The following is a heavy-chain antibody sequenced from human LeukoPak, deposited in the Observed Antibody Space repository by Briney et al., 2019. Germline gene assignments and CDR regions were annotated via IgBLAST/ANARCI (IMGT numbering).Heavy chain of an antibody. CDR2: IYYSRST. J-gene: IGHJ4*02. D-gene: IGHD2-21*02. CDR3: ARGPPYIVVVTAIGFFDY. Sequence: SETLSLTCTVSGGSISSSSYYWGWIRQPPGKGLEWIGTIYYSRSTHYSPSLKSRVTISVDTSKNQFSLKLISVTAADTAVYYCARGPPYIVVVTAIGFFDYWGQGTLVTVSS. V-gene: IGHV4-39*01. CDR1: GGSISSSSYY.